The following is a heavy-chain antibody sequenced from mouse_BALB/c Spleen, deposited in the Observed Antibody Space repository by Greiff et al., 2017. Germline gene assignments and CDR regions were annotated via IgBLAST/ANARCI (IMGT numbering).Heavy chain of an antibody. V-gene: IGHV1-7*01. CDR2: INPSTGYT. Sequence: QVQLKQSGAELAKPGASVKMSCKASGYTFTSYWMHWVKQRPGQGLEWIGYINPSTGYTEYNQKFKDKATLTADKSSSTAYMQLSSLTSEDSAVYYCARSGLWPTRDAMDYWGQGTSVTVSS. CDR1: GYTFTSYW. D-gene: IGHD1-1*02. J-gene: IGHJ4*01. CDR3: ARSGLWPTRDAMDY.